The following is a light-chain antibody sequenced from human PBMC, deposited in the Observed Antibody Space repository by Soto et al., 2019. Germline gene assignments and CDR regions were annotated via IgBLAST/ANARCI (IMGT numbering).Light chain of an antibody. J-gene: IGKJ1*01. V-gene: IGKV1-5*01. CDR3: QQYNSYSRT. CDR1: QSISSW. CDR2: DAS. Sequence: DIQMTQSPSSLSASVGDRVTITCRASQSISSWLAWYQQKPGKAPKLLIFDASSLESGVPSRFSGSGSGTEFTLTIRSLQPDDFATYYCQQYNSYSRTFGQGTMVDIK.